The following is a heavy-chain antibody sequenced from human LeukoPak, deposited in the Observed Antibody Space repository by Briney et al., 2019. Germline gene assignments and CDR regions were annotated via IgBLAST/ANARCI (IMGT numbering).Heavy chain of an antibody. CDR3: ARLTVVAGADY. CDR2: IYHSGST. Sequence: SQTLSLTCAVSGGSISSGGYSWSWIRQPPGKGLEWIGYIYHSGSTYYNPSLKSRVTISVDRSKNQFSLKLSSVTAADTAVYYCARLTVVAGADYWGQGTLVTVSS. CDR1: GGSISSGGYS. J-gene: IGHJ4*02. V-gene: IGHV4-30-2*01. D-gene: IGHD2-15*01.